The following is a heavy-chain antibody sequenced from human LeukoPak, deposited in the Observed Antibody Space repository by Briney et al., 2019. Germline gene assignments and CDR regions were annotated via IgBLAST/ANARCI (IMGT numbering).Heavy chain of an antibody. CDR3: ARVESSGWYFPLDY. J-gene: IGHJ4*02. Sequence: PSETLSLTCTVSGGSISSYYWSWIRQPPGKGLEWIGYIYYSGSTNYNPSLKSRVTISVDTSKDQFSLKLSSVTAADTAVYYCARVESSGWYFPLDYWGQGTLVTVSS. D-gene: IGHD6-19*01. CDR2: IYYSGST. CDR1: GGSISSYY. V-gene: IGHV4-59*01.